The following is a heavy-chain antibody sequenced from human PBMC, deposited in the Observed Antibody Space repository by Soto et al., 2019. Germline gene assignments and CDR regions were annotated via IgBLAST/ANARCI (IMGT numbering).Heavy chain of an antibody. CDR1: GFTFSSYG. D-gene: IGHD6-13*01. V-gene: IGHV3-30*18. CDR3: AKDFGRYSSSWYNEYFQH. J-gene: IGHJ1*01. Sequence: GGSLRLSCAASGFTFSSYGMHWVRQAPGKGLEWVAVISYDGSNKYYADSVKGRFTISRDNSKNTLYLQMNSLRAEDTAVYYCAKDFGRYSSSWYNEYFQHWGQGTLVTVSS. CDR2: ISYDGSNK.